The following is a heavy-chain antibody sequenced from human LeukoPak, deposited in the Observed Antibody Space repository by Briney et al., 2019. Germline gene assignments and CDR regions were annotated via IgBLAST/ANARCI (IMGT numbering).Heavy chain of an antibody. CDR3: ARDYSNSFEGGWFDP. Sequence: SETLSLTCTVSGGSISSGSYYWSWIRQPAGKGLEWIGRIYTSWSTNYNPSLKSRVTISVDTSKNQFSLKLSSVTAADTAVYYCARDYSNSFEGGWFDPWGHGTLVTVSS. J-gene: IGHJ5*02. CDR1: GGSISSGSYY. D-gene: IGHD6-6*01. V-gene: IGHV4-61*02. CDR2: IYTSWST.